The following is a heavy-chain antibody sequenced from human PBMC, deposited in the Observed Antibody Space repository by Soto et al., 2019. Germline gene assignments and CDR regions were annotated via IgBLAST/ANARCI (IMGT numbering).Heavy chain of an antibody. Sequence: GGSLRLSCAASGFTFSTFGMHWVRQPPGKGLVWVSGISSNGSSTSYADSVKGRFTISRDNAKNTLYLQMNSLRAEDTAVYYCTLGPDPWGQGTRVTVSS. CDR1: GFTFSTFG. CDR2: ISSNGSST. J-gene: IGHJ5*02. CDR3: TLGPDP. V-gene: IGHV3-74*01.